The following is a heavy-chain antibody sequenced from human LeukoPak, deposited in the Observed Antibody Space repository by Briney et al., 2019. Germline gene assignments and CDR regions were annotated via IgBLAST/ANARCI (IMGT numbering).Heavy chain of an antibody. V-gene: IGHV4-59*08. CDR3: ARLSDLGGSSLETCFDP. D-gene: IGHD2-15*01. CDR2: MYYSGST. CDR1: GGSFSSYY. J-gene: IGHJ5*02. Sequence: SETLSLTCTVSGGSFSSYYWSWIRQPPGKGLEWIGYMYYSGSTNYNPSLKSRVTISVDTSKNQFSLKLSSVTAADTAVYYCARLSDLGGSSLETCFDPWGRGTLVTVSS.